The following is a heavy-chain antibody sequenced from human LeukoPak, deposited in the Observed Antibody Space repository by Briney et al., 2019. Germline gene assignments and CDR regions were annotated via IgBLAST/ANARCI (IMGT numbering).Heavy chain of an antibody. CDR1: GFTFSSYS. D-gene: IGHD4-4*01. CDR2: ISSSSSTI. V-gene: IGHV3-48*01. J-gene: IGHJ4*02. Sequence: PGGSLRLSCAASGFTFSSYSMNWVRQAPGKGLEWVSYISSSSSTIYYADSVKGRFTISRDNSKNTLYLQMNSLRAEDTAVYYCAKADGDYSNRPHYWGQGTLVTVSS. CDR3: AKADGDYSNRPHY.